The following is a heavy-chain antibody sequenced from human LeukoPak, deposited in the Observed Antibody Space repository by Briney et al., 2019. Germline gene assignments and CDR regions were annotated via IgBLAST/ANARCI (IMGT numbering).Heavy chain of an antibody. V-gene: IGHV3-30*04. Sequence: GGSLRLSCAASGFTFSSYAMHWVRQAPGKGLEWVAVISYDGSNKYYADSVKGRFTISRDNSKNTLYLQMNSLRAEDTAVYYCARDPYYYDSSGYCYFDYWGQGTLVTVSS. CDR3: ARDPYYYDSSGYCYFDY. D-gene: IGHD3-22*01. CDR2: ISYDGSNK. CDR1: GFTFSSYA. J-gene: IGHJ4*02.